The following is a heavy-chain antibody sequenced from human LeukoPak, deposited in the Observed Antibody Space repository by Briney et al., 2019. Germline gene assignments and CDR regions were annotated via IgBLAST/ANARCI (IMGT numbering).Heavy chain of an antibody. CDR3: ARGRSVVLRFLEWSQFDY. V-gene: IGHV1-46*01. CDR1: GYTFTSYY. D-gene: IGHD3-3*01. J-gene: IGHJ4*02. CDR2: INPSGGST. Sequence: ASVRVSCKASGYTFTSYYMHWVRQAPGQGLEWMGIINPSGGSTSYAQKFQGRVTMTRDTSTSTVYMELSSLRSEDTAVHYCARGRSVVLRFLEWSQFDYWGQGTLVTVSS.